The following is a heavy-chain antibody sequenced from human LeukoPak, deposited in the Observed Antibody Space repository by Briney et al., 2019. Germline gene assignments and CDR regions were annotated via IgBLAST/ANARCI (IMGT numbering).Heavy chain of an antibody. CDR2: ISSSSSYI. Sequence: GGSLRLSCAASGFTFSSYSMNWVRQAPGKGLEWVSSISSSSSYIYYADSVKGRFTISRDNAKNSLYLQMNSLTAEDTAVYYCARVRRGKDYDSGGYYFDYWGQGTLVTVSS. V-gene: IGHV3-21*01. J-gene: IGHJ4*02. D-gene: IGHD3-22*01. CDR3: ARVRRGKDYDSGGYYFDY. CDR1: GFTFSSYS.